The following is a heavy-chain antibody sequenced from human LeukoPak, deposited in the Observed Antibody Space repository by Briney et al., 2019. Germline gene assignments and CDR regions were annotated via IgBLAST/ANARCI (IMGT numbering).Heavy chain of an antibody. CDR3: ARDEQHLVPFDY. J-gene: IGHJ4*02. Sequence: RGCLRLSCAASGFTFSSYWMRCVRQAPGRGLVWVSRMDSDGSTTSYADSVKGRFTISRDNAKNTLDLQRNSLRAEDTAVYYCARDEQHLVPFDYWGQGTLVTVSS. V-gene: IGHV3-74*01. D-gene: IGHD6-13*01. CDR2: MDSDGSTT. CDR1: GFTFSSYW.